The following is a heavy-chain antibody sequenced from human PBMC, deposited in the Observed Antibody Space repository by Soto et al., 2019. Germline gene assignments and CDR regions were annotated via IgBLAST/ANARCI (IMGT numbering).Heavy chain of an antibody. D-gene: IGHD5-18*01. CDR3: AKDKGTHVDTAMVTGGY. Sequence: GGSLRLSCAASGFTFSSYAMSWVRQAPGKGLEWVSAISGSGGSTYYADSVKGRFTISRDNSKNTLYLQMNSLRAEDTAVYYCAKDKGTHVDTAMVTGGYWGQGTLVTVSS. CDR2: ISGSGGST. J-gene: IGHJ4*02. V-gene: IGHV3-23*01. CDR1: GFTFSSYA.